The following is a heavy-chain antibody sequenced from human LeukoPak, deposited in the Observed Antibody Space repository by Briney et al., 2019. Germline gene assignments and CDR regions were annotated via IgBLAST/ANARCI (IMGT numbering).Heavy chain of an antibody. D-gene: IGHD2-2*01. Sequence: GGSLRLSCAASGFTFSNYGMHWVRQAPGKGLEWVAVIWYDGSNKDYGDSVKGRFTISRDNSKNTVYLQINSLRAEDTAVYYCARDIGSSSSGLFDPWGQGTLVTVPS. CDR3: ARDIGSSSSGLFDP. CDR2: IWYDGSNK. J-gene: IGHJ5*02. V-gene: IGHV3-33*01. CDR1: GFTFSNYG.